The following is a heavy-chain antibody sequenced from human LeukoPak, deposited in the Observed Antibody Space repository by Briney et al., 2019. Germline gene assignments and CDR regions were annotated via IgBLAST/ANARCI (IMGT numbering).Heavy chain of an antibody. J-gene: IGHJ5*02. V-gene: IGHV1-69*13. D-gene: IGHD6-19*01. Sequence: SVTVSCKASGGTFSSYAISWVRQAPGQGLEWMGGIIPIFGTANYAQKFQGRVTITADESTSTAYMELSSLRSEDTAVYYCARRTGYSSGWYEGTWFDPWGQGTLVTVSS. CDR3: ARRTGYSSGWYEGTWFDP. CDR1: GGTFSSYA. CDR2: IIPIFGTA.